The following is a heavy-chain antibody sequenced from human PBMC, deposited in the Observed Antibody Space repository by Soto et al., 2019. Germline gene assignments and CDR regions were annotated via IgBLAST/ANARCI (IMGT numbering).Heavy chain of an antibody. D-gene: IGHD3-3*01. J-gene: IGHJ6*02. Sequence: GSLRLSCAASGFTFSSYAMSWVRQAPGKGLEWVSAISGSGGSTYYADSVKGRFTISRDNSKNTLYLQMNSLRAEDTAVYYCAKDHGYYDFWSGYYGYYYYGMDVWGQGTTVTVSS. CDR1: GFTFSSYA. CDR2: ISGSGGST. V-gene: IGHV3-23*01. CDR3: AKDHGYYDFWSGYYGYYYYGMDV.